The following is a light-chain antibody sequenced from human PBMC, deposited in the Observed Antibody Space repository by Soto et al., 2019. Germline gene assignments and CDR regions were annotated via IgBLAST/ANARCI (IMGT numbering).Light chain of an antibody. CDR3: QHYNSYPS. V-gene: IGKV1-5*03. CDR2: KAS. J-gene: IGKJ4*01. Sequence: DIQMTQSPSTLSASGGDRVTITCRASQSISSWLAWYQQKPWKAPTLLIYKASSLESGVPSRFSSSGSGTDSTLTISRLQPDDVAKYYYQHYNSYPSFGGGTKVEIK. CDR1: QSISSW.